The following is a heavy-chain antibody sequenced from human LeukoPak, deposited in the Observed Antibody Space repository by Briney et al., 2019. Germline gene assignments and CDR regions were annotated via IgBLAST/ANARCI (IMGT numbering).Heavy chain of an antibody. CDR3: ASEGGIAAAAPLLDY. Sequence: ASVKVSCKASGYTFTGFYIHWVRQSPGQGLEWMGWINPNSGGTKYAQRFQGRVTMTRDTSISTAYMELSRLRSDDTAVYYCASEGGIAAAAPLLDYWGQGTLVTVSS. CDR1: GYTFTGFY. J-gene: IGHJ4*02. D-gene: IGHD6-13*01. CDR2: INPNSGGT. V-gene: IGHV1-2*02.